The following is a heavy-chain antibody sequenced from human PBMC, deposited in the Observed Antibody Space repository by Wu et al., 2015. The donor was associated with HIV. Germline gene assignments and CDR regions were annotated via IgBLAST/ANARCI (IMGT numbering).Heavy chain of an antibody. J-gene: IGHJ6*02. CDR1: EHTFSGYY. CDR2: INFNSGAT. Sequence: QVQLVQSGAEVKKPGGSVKVSCKPSEHTFSGYYIHWVRQAPGQGLEWMGWINFNSGATNSAQKLQGRLTMTRDTSINTVYMELNRLTSDDTAVYYCARNRRAYGMDVWGQGTTVTVSS. V-gene: IGHV1-2*02. CDR3: ARNRRAYGMDV. D-gene: IGHD3-10*01.